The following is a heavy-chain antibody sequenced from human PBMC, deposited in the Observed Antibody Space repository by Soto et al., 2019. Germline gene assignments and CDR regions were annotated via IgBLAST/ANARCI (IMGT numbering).Heavy chain of an antibody. CDR2: ISSSSSYI. Sequence: EVQLVESGGGLVKPGGSLRLSCAASGFTFSSFSMNWVRQAPGKGLEWVSSISSSSSYIYYADSVKGRFTISRDNAKNSLYLQMNRQSADDTAVYYCARDWAAYCGGDCYAEVGHSDYWGQGTLVTVSS. CDR3: ARDWAAYCGGDCYAEVGHSDY. D-gene: IGHD2-21*02. J-gene: IGHJ4*02. V-gene: IGHV3-21*01. CDR1: GFTFSSFS.